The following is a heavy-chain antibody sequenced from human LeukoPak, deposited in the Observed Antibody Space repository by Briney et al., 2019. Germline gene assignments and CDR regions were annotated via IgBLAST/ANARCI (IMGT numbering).Heavy chain of an antibody. Sequence: ASVKFSCKASGYTFTSYYMHWVRQAPGQGLEWMGWISAYNGNTNYAQKLQGRVTMTTDTSTSTAYMELRSLRSDDTAVYYCASHCSGGSCYFGYWGQGTLVTVSS. CDR1: GYTFTSYY. CDR3: ASHCSGGSCYFGY. J-gene: IGHJ4*02. D-gene: IGHD2-15*01. CDR2: ISAYNGNT. V-gene: IGHV1-18*04.